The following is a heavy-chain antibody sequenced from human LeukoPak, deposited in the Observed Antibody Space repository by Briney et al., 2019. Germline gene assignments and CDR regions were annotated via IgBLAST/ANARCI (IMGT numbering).Heavy chain of an antibody. J-gene: IGHJ4*02. CDR2: IYSGGNT. D-gene: IGHD3-10*01. CDR1: GFTFGDYA. Sequence: GGSLRLSCTASGFTFGDYAMSWVRQAPGRGLEWVSVIYSGGNTYYADSVKGRFTISRDNSKNTLYLQMNSLRAEDTAVYYCARVERGNYFDYWGQGTLVTVSS. V-gene: IGHV3-53*01. CDR3: ARVERGNYFDY.